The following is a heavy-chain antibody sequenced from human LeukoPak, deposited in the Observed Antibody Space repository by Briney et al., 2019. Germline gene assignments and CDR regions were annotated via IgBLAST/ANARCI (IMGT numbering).Heavy chain of an antibody. V-gene: IGHV3-48*03. CDR2: MSRSGSTI. J-gene: IGHJ4*02. D-gene: IGHD6-13*01. CDR3: AKEDYSSSWYALDY. Sequence: GGSLRLSCAASGFTLSNYEMNWVRQAPGRGLEWLSYMSRSGSTIYYADSVKGRFTVSRDNAKNSMYLQMNSLRGEDTAIYYCAKEDYSSSWYALDYWGQGTLVTVSS. CDR1: GFTLSNYE.